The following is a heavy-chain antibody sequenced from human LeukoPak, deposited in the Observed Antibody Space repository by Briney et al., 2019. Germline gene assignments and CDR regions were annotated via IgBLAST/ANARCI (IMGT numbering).Heavy chain of an antibody. V-gene: IGHV3-53*01. Sequence: QTGGSLRLSCAASGFTVSSNYMSWVRQAPGKGLEWVSVIYSGGSTYYADSVKGRFTISRDNSKNTLYLQMNSLRAEDTAVYYCARDSILNCSGGSCYYYYYYGMDVWGQATTVTVSS. CDR1: GFTVSSNY. J-gene: IGHJ6*02. D-gene: IGHD2-15*01. CDR3: ARDSILNCSGGSCYYYYYYGMDV. CDR2: IYSGGST.